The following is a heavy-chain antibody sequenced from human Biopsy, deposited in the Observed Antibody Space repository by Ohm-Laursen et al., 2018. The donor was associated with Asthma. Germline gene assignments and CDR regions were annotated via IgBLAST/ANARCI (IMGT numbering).Heavy chain of an antibody. V-gene: IGHV3-30*03. CDR1: GFTFRNFG. CDR2: ISSDVRE. J-gene: IGHJ4*02. Sequence: RLSRAASGFTFRNFGMHWVRQAPGKGLEWVALISSDVREWYADSVKGRFTISRDNSKNTLDLQMNSLRGDDTAVYYCVRWRSGYPDHYSDFWGLGTLVTVSS. D-gene: IGHD2-21*01. CDR3: VRWRSGYPDHYSDF.